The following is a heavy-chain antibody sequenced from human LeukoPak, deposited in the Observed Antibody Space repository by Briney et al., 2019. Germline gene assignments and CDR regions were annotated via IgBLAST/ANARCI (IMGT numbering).Heavy chain of an antibody. CDR1: VGSFSGYY. J-gene: IGHJ6*02. D-gene: IGHD3-22*01. CDR2: INHSGST. CDR3: ARGYYDNSQAHYGIDV. Sequence: SETLSLTCAVYVGSFSGYYWSWVRQPPGKGLEWIGEINHSGSTNYNSSLKSRVTISVDTSKNQFSLKLTSVTAADTAVYYCARGYYDNSQAHYGIDVWGQGTTVTVSS. V-gene: IGHV4-34*01.